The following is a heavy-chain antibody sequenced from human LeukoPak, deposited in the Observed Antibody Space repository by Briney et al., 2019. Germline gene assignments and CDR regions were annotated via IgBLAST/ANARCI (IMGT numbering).Heavy chain of an antibody. J-gene: IGHJ6*02. CDR1: GGHMLRYA. V-gene: IGHV4-59*01. D-gene: IGHD1-1*01. Sequence: GGHMLRYAWSSIRQPPGKGLDGIGYIYYSGSTNYNPSLKSRVTISVDTSKNQFSLKLSSVTAADTAVYYCARAATGPLPNYYYYYGMDVWGQGTTVTVSS. CDR3: ARAATGPLPNYYYYYGMDV. CDR2: IYYSGST.